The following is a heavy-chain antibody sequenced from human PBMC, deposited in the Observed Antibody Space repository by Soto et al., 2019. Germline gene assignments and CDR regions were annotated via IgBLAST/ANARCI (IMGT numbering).Heavy chain of an antibody. J-gene: IGHJ6*02. Sequence: EVQLVESGGGLVKPGGSLRLSCAASGFTFSNAWMNWVRQAPGKGLEWVGRIKSKTDGGTTDYAAPVKGRFTISRDDSKNTLYLQMNSLKTEDTAVYYCTTCPYIVLVPAYYYGMDVWGQGTTVTVSS. CDR2: IKSKTDGGTT. D-gene: IGHD2-2*01. CDR1: GFTFSNAW. V-gene: IGHV3-15*07. CDR3: TTCPYIVLVPAYYYGMDV.